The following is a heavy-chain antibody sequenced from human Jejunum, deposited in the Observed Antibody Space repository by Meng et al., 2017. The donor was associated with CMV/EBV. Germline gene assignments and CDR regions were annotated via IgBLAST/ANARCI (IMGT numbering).Heavy chain of an antibody. CDR3: ARGVRVGTSREFYFDF. CDR1: GYTFSGYY. D-gene: IGHD1-26*01. Sequence: QVQLVQSGAEVTKPXASVKVSXXASGYTFSGYYIQWVRQAPGQGLEWMGWINPKSDRTKYAQKFQGRVTMNRDTSTSTAYMEVSRLRSDDTAVYYCARGVRVGTSREFYFDFWGQGTLVNVSS. J-gene: IGHJ4*02. V-gene: IGHV1-2*02. CDR2: INPKSDRT.